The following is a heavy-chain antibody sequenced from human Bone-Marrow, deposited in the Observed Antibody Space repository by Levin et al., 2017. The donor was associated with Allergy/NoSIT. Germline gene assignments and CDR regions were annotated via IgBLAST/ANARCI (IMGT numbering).Heavy chain of an antibody. D-gene: IGHD3-22*01. J-gene: IGHJ4*02. CDR3: AKAYVGYDSSGYFATQFYFDY. V-gene: IGHV3-23*01. CDR2: ISGSGGST. Sequence: GGSLRLSCAASGFTFSSYAMSWVRQAPGKGLEWVSAISGSGGSTYYADSVKGRFTISRDNSKNTLYLQMKSLTAEDTAVYYCAKAYVGYDSSGYFATQFYFDYWGQGTLVTVSS. CDR1: GFTFSSYA.